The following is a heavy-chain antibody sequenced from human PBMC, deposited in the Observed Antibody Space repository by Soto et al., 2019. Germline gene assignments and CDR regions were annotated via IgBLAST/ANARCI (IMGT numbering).Heavy chain of an antibody. J-gene: IGHJ3*02. CDR2: IYHSGST. D-gene: IGHD2-21*02. V-gene: IGHV4-4*02. CDR3: ATRKGCGCDCYPDAFDI. CDR1: DGSINSNNW. Sequence: SETLSLTCAVPDGSINSNNWWSWVCQPPGKRLEWIGEIYHSGSTNYNPSLKSRVTVSAEKSKHQFSLKLTSVTAADTAVYYCATRKGCGCDCYPDAFDIWGQGTMVTVS.